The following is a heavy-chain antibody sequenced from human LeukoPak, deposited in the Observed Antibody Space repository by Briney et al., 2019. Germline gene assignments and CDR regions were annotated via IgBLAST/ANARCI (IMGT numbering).Heavy chain of an antibody. V-gene: IGHV3-23*01. D-gene: IGHD2-2*01. CDR3: AKDSGGYCSSTSCYWNY. Sequence: GGSLRLSCAASGFTFSSYAMSWVRQAPGKGLEWVSAISGSGGSTYYADSVKGRFTISRDNPKNTLYLQMNSLRAEDTAVYYCAKDSGGYCSSTSCYWNYWGQGTLVTVSS. CDR2: ISGSGGST. CDR1: GFTFSSYA. J-gene: IGHJ4*02.